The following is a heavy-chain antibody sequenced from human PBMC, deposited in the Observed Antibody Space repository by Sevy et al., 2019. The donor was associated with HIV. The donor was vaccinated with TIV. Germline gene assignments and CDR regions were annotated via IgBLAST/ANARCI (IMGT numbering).Heavy chain of an antibody. CDR1: GGSISSYY. CDR3: ARDDYGDYGLPYYYGYGMDV. D-gene: IGHD4-17*01. J-gene: IGHJ6*02. V-gene: IGHV4-4*07. CDR2: IYTSGST. Sequence: SETLSLTCTVSGGSISSYYWSWIRQPAGKGLEWIGRIYTSGSTNYNPSLKSRVTMSVDTSKNQFSLKLSSVTAADTAVYYCARDDYGDYGLPYYYGYGMDVWGQGTTVTVSS.